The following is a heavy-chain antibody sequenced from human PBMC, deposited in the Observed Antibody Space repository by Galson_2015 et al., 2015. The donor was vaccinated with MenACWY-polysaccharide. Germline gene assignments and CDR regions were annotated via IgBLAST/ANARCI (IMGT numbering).Heavy chain of an antibody. V-gene: IGHV4-59*01. CDR1: GGSISSYY. Sequence: ETLSLTCTVSGGSISSYYWNWIRQPPGKGLEWVGYINYSGSTNHNPSLKSRVTMSVDTSKNQFSLNLTSVTDADTAVYYCARAIAVAGLRRDFELWGRGTLVTVSS. CDR2: INYSGST. D-gene: IGHD6-19*01. CDR3: ARAIAVAGLRRDFEL. J-gene: IGHJ2*01.